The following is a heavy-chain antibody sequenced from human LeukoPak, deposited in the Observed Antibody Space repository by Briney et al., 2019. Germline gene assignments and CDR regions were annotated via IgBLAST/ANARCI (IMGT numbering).Heavy chain of an antibody. CDR3: ARVRPYSSSWHGEVYYGMDV. J-gene: IGHJ6*02. V-gene: IGHV5-51*01. Sequence: GESLQISCKGSGYSFTSYWIGWVRQMPGKGLEWMGIIYPGDSDTRYSPSFQGQVTISADKSISTAYLQWSSLKASDTAMYYCARVRPYSSSWHGEVYYGMDVWGQGTTVTVSS. D-gene: IGHD6-13*01. CDR1: GYSFTSYW. CDR2: IYPGDSDT.